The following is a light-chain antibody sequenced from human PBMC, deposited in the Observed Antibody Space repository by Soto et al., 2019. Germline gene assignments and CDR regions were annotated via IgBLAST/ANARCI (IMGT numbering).Light chain of an antibody. Sequence: DIQMTQSPSSLSASVGDRVTITCRASQSISTYLNWYQHKPGKAPKLLMHAASSLDRGVPSRFSGSGSGTDFTLTISRLQPEDFATYYCQQSYRTPRTFGQGTKVDIK. V-gene: IGKV1-39*01. J-gene: IGKJ1*01. CDR3: QQSYRTPRT. CDR1: QSISTY. CDR2: AAS.